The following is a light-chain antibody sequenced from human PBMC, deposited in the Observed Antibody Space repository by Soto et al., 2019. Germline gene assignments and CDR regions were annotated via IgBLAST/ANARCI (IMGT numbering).Light chain of an antibody. J-gene: IGKJ1*01. CDR1: QSLRSS. CDR3: QQYNNWST. CDR2: GAS. V-gene: IGKV3-15*01. Sequence: ETIMNKSPASLSVSLGERVSLSCVASQSLRSSLAWYQQKPGQAPRLLIYGASTMATGVPARFSGSGSGTEFTLTISSLPPEDFAVYSCQQYNNWSTFGQGTKVDIK.